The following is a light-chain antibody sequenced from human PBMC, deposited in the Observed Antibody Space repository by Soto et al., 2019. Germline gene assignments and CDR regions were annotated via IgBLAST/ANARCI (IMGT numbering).Light chain of an antibody. Sequence: QSVVTQPPSASGTPGQRVTISWSGSSANIGSNYVYWYQQLPGTAPKLLIYNTNERPSGVPDRLSGSKSGTSASLAISGLRSEDEADYYCSSWDDSLSGVVFGGGTKLTVL. J-gene: IGLJ2*01. CDR3: SSWDDSLSGVV. V-gene: IGLV1-47*02. CDR2: NTN. CDR1: SANIGSNY.